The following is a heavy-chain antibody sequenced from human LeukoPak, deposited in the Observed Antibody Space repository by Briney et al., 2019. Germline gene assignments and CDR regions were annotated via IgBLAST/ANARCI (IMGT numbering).Heavy chain of an antibody. V-gene: IGHV3-30*02. CDR2: MHYDERNI. CDR3: AKVTMGDVWFDP. Sequence: PGGSLRLSCAASGFTFSSYGMSWVRQAPGKGLEWVAFMHYDERNILYADSVKGRFSISTDNSKNMVYLQMSSLRAEDTAVYYCAKVTMGDVWFDPWGQRTLVTVSS. CDR1: GFTFSSYG. D-gene: IGHD3-16*01. J-gene: IGHJ5*02.